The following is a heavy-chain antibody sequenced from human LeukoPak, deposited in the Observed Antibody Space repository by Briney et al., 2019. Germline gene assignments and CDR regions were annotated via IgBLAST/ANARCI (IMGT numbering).Heavy chain of an antibody. CDR3: ASSLQWELLDY. V-gene: IGHV3-30-3*01. CDR2: ISYDGSNK. D-gene: IGHD1-26*01. Sequence: LGGSLRLSCAASGFTFSSYAMHWVRQAPGKGLEGVAVISYDGSNKYYADSVKGRFTISRDNSKNTLYLQMNSLRAEDTAVYYCASSLQWELLDYWGQGTLVTVSS. J-gene: IGHJ4*02. CDR1: GFTFSSYA.